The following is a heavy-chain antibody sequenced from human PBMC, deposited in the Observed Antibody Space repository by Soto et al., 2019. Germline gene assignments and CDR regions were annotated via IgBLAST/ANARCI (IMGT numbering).Heavy chain of an antibody. V-gene: IGHV1-2*02. D-gene: IGHD3-10*01. CDR1: GYTFTGYY. CDR2: INPNSGGT. CDR3: ARRSGSGSYRRYYYYYGMDV. J-gene: IGHJ6*02. Sequence: ASVKVSCKASGYTFTGYYMHWVRQAPGQGLEWMGWINPNSGGTNYAQKFQGRVTMTRDTSISTAYMELSRLRSDDTAVYYCARRSGSGSYRRYYYYYGMDVWGQGTTVTVSS.